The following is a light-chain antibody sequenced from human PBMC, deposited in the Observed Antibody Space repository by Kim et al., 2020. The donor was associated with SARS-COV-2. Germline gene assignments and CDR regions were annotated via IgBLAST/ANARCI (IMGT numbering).Light chain of an antibody. J-gene: IGKJ2*01. Sequence: EVVMTQSPGAVSVSPGERVTLSCRASQSISNKVAWYQQKPGQAPRLLIYGASTRATDVPARFSGSGSGTDFTLTISSLQSEDFAVYFCQQYGNWPPYTFGQGTKLEI. V-gene: IGKV3-15*01. CDR1: QSISNK. CDR3: QQYGNWPPYT. CDR2: GAS.